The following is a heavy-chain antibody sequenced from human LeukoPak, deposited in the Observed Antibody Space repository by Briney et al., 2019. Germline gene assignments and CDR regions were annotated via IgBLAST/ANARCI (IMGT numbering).Heavy chain of an antibody. CDR1: GFTFSSYA. CDR2: ISSSSSYI. D-gene: IGHD3-9*01. Sequence: GGSLRLSCAASGFTFSSYAMRWVRQAPGKGLEWVSAISSSSSYIYYADSVKGRFTISRDNAKNSLYLQMNSLRAEDTAVYYCARDMEDILTGYYYFDLWGRGTLVTVSS. V-gene: IGHV3-21*01. CDR3: ARDMEDILTGYYYFDL. J-gene: IGHJ2*01.